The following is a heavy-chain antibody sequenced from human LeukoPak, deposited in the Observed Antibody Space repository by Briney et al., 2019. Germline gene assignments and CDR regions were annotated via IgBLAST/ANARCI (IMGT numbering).Heavy chain of an antibody. J-gene: IGHJ4*02. CDR1: GGSISSINSNY. CDR2: IYNSGST. D-gene: IGHD5-12*01. CDR3: ARGGGYSGYGRLKKLFDY. V-gene: IGHV4-61*05. Sequence: SETLSLTCTVYGGSISSINSNYCSWIRPPPGQGLEWIGYIYNSGSTNYNPSLKSRVTISVDTFKNQFSLKLSSVTAADTAVYYCARGGGYSGYGRLKKLFDYWGQGTLVTVSS.